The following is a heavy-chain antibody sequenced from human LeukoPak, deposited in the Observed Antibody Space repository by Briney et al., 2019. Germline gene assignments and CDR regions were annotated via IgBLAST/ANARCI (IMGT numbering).Heavy chain of an antibody. V-gene: IGHV4-59*08. CDR3: ASSDADDAFDI. CDR2: IYYSGST. CDR1: GGSISIYY. D-gene: IGHD5-24*01. Sequence: PSETLSLTCTVSGGSISIYYWSWIRQPPGKGLEWIGYIYYSGSTNYNPSLKSRVTISVDTSKNQFSLKLSSVTAADTAVYYCASSDADDAFDIWGQGTMVTVSS. J-gene: IGHJ3*02.